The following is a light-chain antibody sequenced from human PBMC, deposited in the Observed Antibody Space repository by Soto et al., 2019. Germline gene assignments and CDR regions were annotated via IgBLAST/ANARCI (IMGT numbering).Light chain of an antibody. CDR2: GAS. CDR3: QQYYSYSWT. Sequence: IVMTQSPATLSVSPGESATLSCRASQSVSSNLGWYQQKPGQAPRLLIYGASTRVTGIPARFSGSGSGTDFTLTISCLQSEDFATYYCQQYYSYSWTFGQGTKVDIK. V-gene: IGKV3-15*01. J-gene: IGKJ1*01. CDR1: QSVSSN.